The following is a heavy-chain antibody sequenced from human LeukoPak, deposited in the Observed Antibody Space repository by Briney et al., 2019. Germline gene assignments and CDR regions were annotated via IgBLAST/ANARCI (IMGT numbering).Heavy chain of an antibody. CDR2: IYSDGST. V-gene: IGHV3-66*01. Sequence: GGSLRLSCAASGFTVSSNYMSWVRQAPGKGLEWVSVIYSDGSTYYADSVKGRFTISRDNSKNTLYLQMNSLRAGDTAVYYCARAPNLKSIASDGFDIWGQGTMVTVSS. J-gene: IGHJ3*02. D-gene: IGHD2-15*01. CDR1: GFTVSSNY. CDR3: ARAPNLKSIASDGFDI.